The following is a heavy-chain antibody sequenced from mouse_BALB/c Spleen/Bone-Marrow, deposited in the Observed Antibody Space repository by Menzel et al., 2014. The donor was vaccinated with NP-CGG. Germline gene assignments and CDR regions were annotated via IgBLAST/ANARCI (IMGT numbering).Heavy chain of an antibody. Sequence: QVQLKESGPQLVRPGASVKISCKASGYSFTSYWMHWVKQRPGQGLEWIGMIDPSDSETRLNQKFKDKATSTVDKSSSTAYMQLSSPTSEDSAVYYCASPSDGNPFAYWGQGTLVTVSA. D-gene: IGHD2-1*01. CDR1: GYSFTSYW. CDR2: IDPSDSET. J-gene: IGHJ3*01. CDR3: ASPSDGNPFAY. V-gene: IGHV1S126*01.